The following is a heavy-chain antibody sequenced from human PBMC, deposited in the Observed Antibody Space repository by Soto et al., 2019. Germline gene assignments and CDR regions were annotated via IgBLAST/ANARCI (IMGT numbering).Heavy chain of an antibody. CDR3: ARDGMRFGELLDISY. J-gene: IGHJ4*02. Sequence: QVQLVESGGGVVQPGRSLRLSCAASGFTFSSYGMHWVRQAPGKGLEWVAVIWYDRSNKYYADSVKGRFTISRDNSKNTLYLQMNSLRAEDTAVYYCARDGMRFGELLDISYWGQGTLVTVSS. CDR1: GFTFSSYG. V-gene: IGHV3-33*01. D-gene: IGHD3-10*01. CDR2: IWYDRSNK.